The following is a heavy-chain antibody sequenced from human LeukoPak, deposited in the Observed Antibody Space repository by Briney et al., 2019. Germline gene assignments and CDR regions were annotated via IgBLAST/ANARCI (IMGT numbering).Heavy chain of an antibody. CDR1: GGSISTSSYY. J-gene: IGHJ4*02. Sequence: TSETLSLTCTVSGGSISTSSYYWGWVRQPPGKGLEWIGNIFYSGSTYYSPSPKSRVTISLDTSRNQFSLKLNSVTAADTAVYYCARGGDYYDSSGNQAFDYWGQGTLVTVSS. V-gene: IGHV4-39*07. D-gene: IGHD3-22*01. CDR2: IFYSGST. CDR3: ARGGDYYDSSGNQAFDY.